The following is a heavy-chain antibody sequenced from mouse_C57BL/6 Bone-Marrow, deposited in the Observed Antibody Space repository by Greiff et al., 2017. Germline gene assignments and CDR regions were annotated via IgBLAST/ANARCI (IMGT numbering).Heavy chain of an antibody. Sequence: EVQLQQSGPELVKPGASVKISCKASGYTFTDYYMNWVKQSHGKSLEWIGDINPNNGGTSYNQKFKGKATLTVDKSSSPAYMELRSLTSEDSAVYYCARKKSSYWYFDVWGTGTTVTVSS. J-gene: IGHJ1*03. CDR3: ARKKSSYWYFDV. V-gene: IGHV1-26*01. CDR1: GYTFTDYY. D-gene: IGHD1-1*01. CDR2: INPNNGGT.